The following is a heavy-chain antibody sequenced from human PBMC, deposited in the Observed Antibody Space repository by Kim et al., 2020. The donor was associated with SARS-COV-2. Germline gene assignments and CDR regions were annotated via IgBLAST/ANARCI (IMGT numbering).Heavy chain of an antibody. CDR2: ISAYNGNT. V-gene: IGHV1-18*01. J-gene: IGHJ6*02. CDR1: GYTFTSYG. Sequence: ASVKVSCKASGYTFTSYGISWVRQAPGQGLEWMGWISAYNGNTNYAQKLQGRVTMTTDTSTSTAYMELRSLRSDDTAVYYCARDPWIFGVVKTYYYYYGMDVWGQGTTVTVSS. CDR3: ARDPWIFGVVKTYYYYYGMDV. D-gene: IGHD3-3*01.